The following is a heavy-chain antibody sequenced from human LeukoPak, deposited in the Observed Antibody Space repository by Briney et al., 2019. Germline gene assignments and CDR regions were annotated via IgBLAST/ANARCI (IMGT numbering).Heavy chain of an antibody. CDR1: GFTFDDFA. Sequence: GRSLRLSCAASGFTFDDFAIRCVRHPPGKGLERVSGISWNSGSISYSDSVKGRFTISRDNAKNSLYLQMNSLRAEDTALYYCAKSMVRGVIITLDYWRQGTLVTVSS. CDR3: AKSMVRGVIITLDY. CDR2: ISWNSGSI. J-gene: IGHJ4*02. D-gene: IGHD3-10*01. V-gene: IGHV3-9*01.